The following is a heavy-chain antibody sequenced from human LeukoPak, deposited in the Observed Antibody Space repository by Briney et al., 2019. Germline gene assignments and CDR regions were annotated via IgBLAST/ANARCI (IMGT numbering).Heavy chain of an antibody. J-gene: IGHJ4*02. CDR3: ARGYSSGWYPHFDY. Sequence: ASVKVSCKASGYRFSSYGISWVRQAPGQGLEWVGWISADNGDTNYAQKFQGRVTMTTDTSTSAAYMDLRNLKSDDTAVYYCARGYSSGWYPHFDYWGQGTLVTVSS. CDR1: GYRFSSYG. CDR2: ISADNGDT. D-gene: IGHD6-19*01. V-gene: IGHV1-18*01.